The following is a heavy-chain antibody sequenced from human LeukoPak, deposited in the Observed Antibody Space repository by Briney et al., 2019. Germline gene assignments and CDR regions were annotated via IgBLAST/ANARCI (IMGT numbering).Heavy chain of an antibody. CDR2: IRYDGSNK. Sequence: GGSLRLSCAASGFTFSSYGMHWVRQAPGKGLEWVAFIRYDGSNKYYADSVKGRFTISRDNSKNTLYLQMNSLRAEDTAVYYCARAGYYDSFFDYWGQGTLVTVSS. J-gene: IGHJ4*02. D-gene: IGHD3-22*01. V-gene: IGHV3-30*02. CDR3: ARAGYYDSFFDY. CDR1: GFTFSSYG.